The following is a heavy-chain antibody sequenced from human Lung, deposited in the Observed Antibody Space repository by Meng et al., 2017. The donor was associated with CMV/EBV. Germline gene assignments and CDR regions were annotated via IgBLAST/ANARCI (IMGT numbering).Heavy chain of an antibody. D-gene: IGHD2/OR15-2a*01. V-gene: IGHV4-34*01. Sequence: SXTLSLTCAVYGESLSGYYWTWIRQPPGKGLEWIGEISHSGTTNYNPSLKSRVFISVDTSKNQLSLNLTPVTAADTAVYYCARARLSSRSMDFWGQGTPVTVSS. CDR3: ARARLSSRSMDF. CDR2: ISHSGTT. CDR1: GESLSGYY. J-gene: IGHJ6*02.